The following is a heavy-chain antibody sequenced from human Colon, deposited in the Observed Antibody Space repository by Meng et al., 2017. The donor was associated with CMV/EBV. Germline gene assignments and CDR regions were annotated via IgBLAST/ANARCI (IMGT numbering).Heavy chain of an antibody. CDR1: CVTSCRNNG. CDR2: IYHSWTT. Sequence: VHLDESVPGLQPPVSPLYFIHPVACVTSCRNNGGSWVNHPPVNGLERIGEIYHSWTTNYNPSLRSRFTISADKSKFPVSLNLSSVTAADTAVYFCAKIPLVYSLSPLVGLDPWGQGTLVTVSS. V-gene: IGHV4-4*01. CDR3: AKIPLVYSLSPLVGLDP. D-gene: IGHD5-18*01. J-gene: IGHJ5*02.